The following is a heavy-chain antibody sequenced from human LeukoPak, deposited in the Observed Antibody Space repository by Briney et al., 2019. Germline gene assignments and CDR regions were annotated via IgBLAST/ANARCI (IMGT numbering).Heavy chain of an antibody. CDR3: ARDEGATEFDY. Sequence: ASVKVSCKASGYTFTGYYMHWVRQAPGQGLEWMGWINPNCGGTNYAQKFQGRVTMTRDTSISRAYMELSRLRSDDTAVYYCARDEGATEFDYWGQGTLVTVSS. V-gene: IGHV1-2*02. D-gene: IGHD1-26*01. CDR2: INPNCGGT. J-gene: IGHJ4*02. CDR1: GYTFTGYY.